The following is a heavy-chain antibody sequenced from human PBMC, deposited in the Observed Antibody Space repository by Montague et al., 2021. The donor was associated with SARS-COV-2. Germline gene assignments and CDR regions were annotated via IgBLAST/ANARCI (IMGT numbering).Heavy chain of an antibody. D-gene: IGHD1-26*01. CDR3: VRDPAPGGSGTFYDY. J-gene: IGHJ4*02. CDR2: VYYSRSS. CDR1: GDSVSHDF. Sequence: SETLSLTCTVSGDSVSHDFWTWIRQPPGKGLEWIGYVYYSRSSSYNPSLRVRVSITVDTSKNQCSLRLSTVTAADTAIYYCVRDPAPGGSGTFYDYWGQGTLVAVSS. V-gene: IGHV4-59*02.